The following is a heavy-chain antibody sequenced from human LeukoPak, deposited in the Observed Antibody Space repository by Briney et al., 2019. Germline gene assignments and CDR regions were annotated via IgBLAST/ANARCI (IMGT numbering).Heavy chain of an antibody. V-gene: IGHV7-4-1*02. CDR2: INTSTGNP. CDR1: GYTFTSYA. Sequence: ASVKVSCKASGYTFTSYAMNWVRQAPGQGLEWMGWINTSTGNPTYAQGFTGRFVFSLDTSVSTAYLQISSLKAEDTAVYYCARGYESSSHNWFDPWGQGTLVTVSS. J-gene: IGHJ5*02. D-gene: IGHD6-13*01. CDR3: ARGYESSSHNWFDP.